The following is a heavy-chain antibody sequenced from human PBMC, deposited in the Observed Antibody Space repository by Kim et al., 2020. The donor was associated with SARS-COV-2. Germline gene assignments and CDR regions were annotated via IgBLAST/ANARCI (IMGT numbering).Heavy chain of an antibody. Sequence: SETLSLTCNVSGGSYNGGYWSWIRQSPGAGLEFICSLYYFCLLIKYNPSLKSRATISVDTSKHQFSLSRSSLTAADTAVYYCARGVLPYYYYCMDVWGPGTTVTVSS. CDR1: GGSYNGGY. J-gene: IGHJ6*02. V-gene: IGHV4-59*01. CDR3: ARGVLPYYYYCMDV. CDR2: LYYFCLLI.